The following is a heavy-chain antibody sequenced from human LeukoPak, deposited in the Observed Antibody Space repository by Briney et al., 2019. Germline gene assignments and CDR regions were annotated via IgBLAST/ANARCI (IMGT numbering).Heavy chain of an antibody. CDR2: ISTTGNNI. D-gene: IGHD5-12*01. Sequence: GGSLRLSCAASGFTFSSYEMNWVRQAPGKGPEWVSYISTTGNNIHYTDSVRGRFTISRDNARNSLYLQMDSLRVEDTAVYYCARSLHIVATNDAFDIWGQGTMVIVSS. V-gene: IGHV3-48*03. CDR3: ARSLHIVATNDAFDI. J-gene: IGHJ3*02. CDR1: GFTFSSYE.